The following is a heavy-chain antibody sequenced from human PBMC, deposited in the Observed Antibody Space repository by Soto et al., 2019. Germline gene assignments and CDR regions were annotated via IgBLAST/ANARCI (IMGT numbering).Heavy chain of an antibody. CDR2: IYWDDDK. J-gene: IGHJ4*02. V-gene: IGHV2-5*02. CDR1: GFSLSTSGVG. CDR3: PLCDGAGGYFAY. Sequence: SGPTLVNPTQTLTLTCTFSGFSLSTSGVGVGWIRQPPGKALEWLALIYWDDDKRYSPSLKSRLTITKDTSKNQVVLTMTNMDPVDTAPSYCPLCDGAGGYFAYWGEGTLVTVSS. D-gene: IGHD3-16*01.